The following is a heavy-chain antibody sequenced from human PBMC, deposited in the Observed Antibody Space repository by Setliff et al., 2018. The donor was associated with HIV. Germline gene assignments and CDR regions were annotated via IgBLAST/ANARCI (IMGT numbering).Heavy chain of an antibody. CDR2: IFSSGTT. Sequence: SETLSLTCTVSGGSLRSYYWSWTRQSPGKGLEWIGYIFSSGTTDYNPSLKSRVTLALDTSTNQFSLKLRSVTAADTAVYYCARDYGSGSYDHWGQGTLVTVSS. CDR3: ARDYGSGSYDH. CDR1: GGSLRSYY. V-gene: IGHV4-59*08. D-gene: IGHD3-10*01. J-gene: IGHJ5*02.